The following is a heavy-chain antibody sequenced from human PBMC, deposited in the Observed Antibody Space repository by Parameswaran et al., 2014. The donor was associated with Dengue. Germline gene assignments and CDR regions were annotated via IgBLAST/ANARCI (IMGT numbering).Heavy chain of an antibody. CDR2: IKQDGSEK. CDR3: ARGRVKRGFFYYGSGGPGSYGMDV. D-gene: IGHD3-10*01. J-gene: IGHJ6*02. V-gene: IGHV3-7*01. Sequence: RWIRQPPGKGLEWVANIKQDGSEKYYVDSVKGRFTISRDNAKNSLYLQMNSLRAEDTAVYYCARGRVKRGFFYYGSGGPGSYGMDVWGQGTTVTVSS.